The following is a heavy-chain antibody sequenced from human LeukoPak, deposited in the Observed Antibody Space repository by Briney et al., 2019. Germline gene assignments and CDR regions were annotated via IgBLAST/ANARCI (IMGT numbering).Heavy chain of an antibody. Sequence: ASVKVSCKASGGTFSSYAISWVRQAPGQGLEWMGVVNPTADNRVYAQKFQGRVTMTRDTSTSTAYMELSSLRSEDTAVYFCARDNSRREGGTTFWWFDPWGQGTLSPSRQ. D-gene: IGHD1-26*01. CDR1: GGTFSSYA. CDR3: ARDNSRREGGTTFWWFDP. V-gene: IGHV1-46*01. J-gene: IGHJ5*02. CDR2: VNPTADNR.